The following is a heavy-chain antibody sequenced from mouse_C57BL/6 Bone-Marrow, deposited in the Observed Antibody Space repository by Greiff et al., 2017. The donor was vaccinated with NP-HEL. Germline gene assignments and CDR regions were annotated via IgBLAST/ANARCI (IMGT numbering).Heavy chain of an antibody. Sequence: EVKLMESEGGLVQPGSSMKLSCTASGFTFSDYYMAWVRQVPEKGLEWVANINYDGSSTYYLDSLKSRFIISRDNAKNILYLQMSSLKSEDTATYYCARGGGNPYYYAMDYWGQGTSVTVSS. D-gene: IGHD2-1*01. V-gene: IGHV5-16*01. CDR3: ARGGGNPYYYAMDY. J-gene: IGHJ4*01. CDR2: INYDGSST. CDR1: GFTFSDYY.